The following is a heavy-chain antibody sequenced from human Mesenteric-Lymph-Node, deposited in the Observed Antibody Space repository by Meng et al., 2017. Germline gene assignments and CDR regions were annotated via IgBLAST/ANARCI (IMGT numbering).Heavy chain of an antibody. D-gene: IGHD3-22*01. J-gene: IGHJ6*02. V-gene: IGHV3-15*01. CDR2: IKSKTDGGTT. CDR1: GFTFSNAW. CDR3: ARGSGYYDSSGYYWGVPMNYGMDV. Sequence: GESLKISCAASGFTFSNAWMSWVRQAPGKGLEWVGRIKSKTDGGTTDYAAPVKGRFTISRDDSKNTLYLQMNSLKTEDTAVYYCARGSGYYDSSGYYWGVPMNYGMDVWGQGTTVTVSS.